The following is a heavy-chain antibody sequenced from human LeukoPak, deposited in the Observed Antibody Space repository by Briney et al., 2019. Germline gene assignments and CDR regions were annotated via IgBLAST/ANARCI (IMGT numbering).Heavy chain of an antibody. V-gene: IGHV3-21*01. J-gene: IGHJ5*02. Sequence: GSLILSCAASGFTFSSYSMNWVRQAPGKGLEWVSSISSSSSYIYYADSVKGRFTISRDNAKNSLYLQMNSLRAEDTAVYYCARVAIRYSSGWNWFDPWGQGTLVTVSS. CDR3: ARVAIRYSSGWNWFDP. CDR1: GFTFSSYS. D-gene: IGHD6-19*01. CDR2: ISSSSSYI.